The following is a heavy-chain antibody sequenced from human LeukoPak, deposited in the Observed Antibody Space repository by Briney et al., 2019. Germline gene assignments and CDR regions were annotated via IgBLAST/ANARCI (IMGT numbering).Heavy chain of an antibody. CDR1: GYTFTCYY. D-gene: IGHD5-18*01. CDR3: ARGPFGYGLDY. J-gene: IGHJ4*02. CDR2: INPSGGST. Sequence: ASVKVSCKASGYTFTCYYMHWVRQAPGQGLEWMGIINPSGGSTSYAQKFQGRITMTRDTSTSTVYMELSSLRSEDTAVYYCARGPFGYGLDYWGQGTLVTVSS. V-gene: IGHV1-46*01.